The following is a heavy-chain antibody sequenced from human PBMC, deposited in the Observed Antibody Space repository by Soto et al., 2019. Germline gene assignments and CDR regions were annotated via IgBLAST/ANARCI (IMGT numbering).Heavy chain of an antibody. CDR1: GGSISSSSYY. J-gene: IGHJ1*01. Sequence: QLQLQESGPGLVKPSETLSLTCTVSGGSISSSSYYWGWIRQPPGKGLEWIGSIYYSGSTYYNPSLKSRVTISVDTSKNPFSLKLSSVTAADTAVYYCVVVVTATTEYFQHWGQGTLVTVSS. D-gene: IGHD2-21*02. CDR3: VVVVTATTEYFQH. V-gene: IGHV4-39*01. CDR2: IYYSGST.